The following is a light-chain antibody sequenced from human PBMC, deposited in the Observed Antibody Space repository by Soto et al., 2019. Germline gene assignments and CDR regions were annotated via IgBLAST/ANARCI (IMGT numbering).Light chain of an antibody. Sequence: EIVMTQSPATLSVSPGERATLSCRASQSVSSNLAWYQQKPGQAPRLLIYGASTRATGIPARFSGSESGTEFTLTISSLQSEDFAGYYCQQYNNWPMYTFGQGTKLEIK. CDR2: GAS. J-gene: IGKJ2*01. CDR3: QQYNNWPMYT. V-gene: IGKV3-15*01. CDR1: QSVSSN.